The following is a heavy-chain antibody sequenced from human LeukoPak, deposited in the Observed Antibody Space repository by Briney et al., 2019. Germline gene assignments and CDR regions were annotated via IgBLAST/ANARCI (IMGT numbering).Heavy chain of an antibody. D-gene: IGHD2-2*02. CDR3: ARGSQNDCSSTSCYTEYFDY. J-gene: IGHJ4*02. CDR2: IYYSGST. V-gene: IGHV4-31*03. Sequence: PSQTLSLTCTVSGGSISSGVYYWSWIRQHPGKGLEWIGYIYYSGSTYYNPSLKSRVTISVDTSKNQFSLKLSSVTAADTAVYYCARGSQNDCSSTSCYTEYFDYWGQGTLVTVSS. CDR1: GGSISSGVYY.